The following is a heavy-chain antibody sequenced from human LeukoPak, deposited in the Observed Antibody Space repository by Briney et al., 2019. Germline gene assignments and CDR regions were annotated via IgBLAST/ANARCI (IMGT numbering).Heavy chain of an antibody. J-gene: IGHJ3*02. CDR3: AREGGGAMIFFDI. CDR1: GFTFSSYG. CDR2: IWYDGSNK. D-gene: IGHD3-22*01. Sequence: PGGSLRLSCAASGFTFSSYGMHWVRQAPGKGLVWVAVIWYDGSNKYYADSVKGRFTISRDNSKNTLYLQMNSLRAEDTAVYYWAREGGGAMIFFDIWGQGTMVTVSS. V-gene: IGHV3-33*01.